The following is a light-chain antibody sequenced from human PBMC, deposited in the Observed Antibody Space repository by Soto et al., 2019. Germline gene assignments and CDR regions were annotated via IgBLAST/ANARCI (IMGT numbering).Light chain of an antibody. CDR3: QQYGSSPPR. J-gene: IGKJ4*02. V-gene: IGKV3-20*01. CDR2: GAS. Sequence: EIVLTQSPGTLSVSPGEGATHSFRASQSVSSSNLAWYQQKPGQAPRLLIYGASSRATGIPDRFSGSGSGTDFTLTIRRLEPEDVAVYYWQQYGSSPPRFGGGTKVNIK. CDR1: QSVSSSN.